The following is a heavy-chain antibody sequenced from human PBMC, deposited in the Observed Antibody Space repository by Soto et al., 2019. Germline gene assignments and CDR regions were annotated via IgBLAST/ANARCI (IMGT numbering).Heavy chain of an antibody. D-gene: IGHD4-17*01. CDR1: GGTFSSYA. J-gene: IGHJ6*02. CDR3: ASSPVTTYGMDV. CDR2: IIPIFGTA. Sequence: SVKVSCKASGGTFSSYAISWVRQAPGQGLEWMGGIIPIFGTANYAQKFQGRVTITADESTSTAYMELSSLRSEDTAVYYCASSPVTTYGMDVWGQGTTVTVSS. V-gene: IGHV1-69*13.